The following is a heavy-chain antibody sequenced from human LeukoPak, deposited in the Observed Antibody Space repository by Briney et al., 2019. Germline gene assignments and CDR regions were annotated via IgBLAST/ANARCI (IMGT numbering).Heavy chain of an antibody. V-gene: IGHV3-23*01. CDR2: ISGSGGST. Sequence: GSLRLSCAASGFTFSSYAMSWVRQAPGKGLEWVSAISGSGGSTYYADSVKGRFTISRDNSKNTLYLQMNSLRAEDTAVYYCAKGNPGIAVAGTLYYYYGMDVWGQGTTVTVSS. CDR1: GFTFSSYA. CDR3: AKGNPGIAVAGTLYYYYGMDV. D-gene: IGHD6-19*01. J-gene: IGHJ6*02.